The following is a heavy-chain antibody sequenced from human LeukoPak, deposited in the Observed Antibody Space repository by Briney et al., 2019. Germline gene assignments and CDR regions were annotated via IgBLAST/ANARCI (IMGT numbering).Heavy chain of an antibody. CDR1: GFTFITHA. CDR3: AATRVCGGVLLRPNCLYFED. Sequence: GGSLRLSCAASGFTFITHAMSWVRQAPGRGLEWVSGIDYAGGSTNYADSVQGRFTVSRDNSKNTLYLQMNSLRAEDTAIYYCAATRVCGGVLLRPNCLYFEDWGQGTLVTVSS. J-gene: IGHJ4*02. CDR2: IDYAGGST. D-gene: IGHD3-10*01. V-gene: IGHV3-23*01.